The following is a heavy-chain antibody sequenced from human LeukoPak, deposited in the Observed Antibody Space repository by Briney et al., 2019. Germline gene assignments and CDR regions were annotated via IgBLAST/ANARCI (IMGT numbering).Heavy chain of an antibody. J-gene: IGHJ4*02. D-gene: IGHD3-16*02. V-gene: IGHV3-48*04. CDR3: ARDLKYYDYVWGSYRLDY. CDR1: GFTFSSYS. CDR2: ISSSGSTI. Sequence: GGSQRLSCAASGFTFSSYSMNWVRQAPGKGLEWVSYISSSGSTIYYADSVKGRFTISRDNAKNSLYLQMNSLRAEDTAVYYCARDLKYYDYVWGSYRLDYWGQGTLVTVSS.